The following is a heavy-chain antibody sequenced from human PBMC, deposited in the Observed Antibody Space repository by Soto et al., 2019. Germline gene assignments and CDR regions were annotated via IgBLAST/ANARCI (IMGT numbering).Heavy chain of an antibody. V-gene: IGHV1-18*01. J-gene: IGHJ6*02. D-gene: IGHD3-10*01. CDR3: ARFGAGREYYYYGMDV. Sequence: ASVKVSCKASGYTFTSYGISWVRQAPGQGLEWMGWISAYNGNTNYAQKLQGRVTMTTDTSTSTAYMELRSLRSDDTAVYYCARFGAGREYYYYGMDVWGQGTTVTVSS. CDR2: ISAYNGNT. CDR1: GYTFTSYG.